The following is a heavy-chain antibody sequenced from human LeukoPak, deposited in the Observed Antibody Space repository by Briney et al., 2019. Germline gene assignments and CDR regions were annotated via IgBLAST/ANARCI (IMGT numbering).Heavy chain of an antibody. CDR1: GYTFTSYY. J-gene: IGHJ4*02. Sequence: ASVKVSCTASGYTFTSYYMHWLRKAPGQGLEWMGVINPSGGSTSYAQKFQGRVTMTRDTSTSTVYMELSSLRSEDTAVYYCARAGGDYYDSSGVDYWGQGTLVTVSS. CDR2: INPSGGST. CDR3: ARAGGDYYDSSGVDY. V-gene: IGHV1-46*01. D-gene: IGHD3-22*01.